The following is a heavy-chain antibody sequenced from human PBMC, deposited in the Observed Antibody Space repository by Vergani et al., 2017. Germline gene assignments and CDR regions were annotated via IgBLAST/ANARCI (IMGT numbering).Heavy chain of an antibody. V-gene: IGHV4-39*01. J-gene: IGHJ6*03. CDR3: ARQKDYYMDV. Sequence: QLQLQESGPGLLKPSETLSLTCSVSGTSISGSSDYWGWIRQPPGKGLEWIGSIFYTGTSYYNPSLESRATNSVDTSENHLSLKLTSVTAADTAVYYCARQKDYYMDVWGKXP. CDR1: GTSISGSSDY. CDR2: IFYTGTS.